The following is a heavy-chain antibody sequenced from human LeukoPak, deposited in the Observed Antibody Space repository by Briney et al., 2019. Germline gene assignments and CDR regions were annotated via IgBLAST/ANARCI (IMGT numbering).Heavy chain of an antibody. CDR2: ISSSGSTI. CDR1: GFTFSSYE. D-gene: IGHD3-16*02. J-gene: IGHJ4*02. CDR3: ARGDEMITFGGVIVD. Sequence: GGSLRLSCAASGFTFSSYEMNWVRQAPGQGLEWVSYISSSGSTIYYADSVKGRFTISRDNAKTSLYLQMNSLRAEDTAVYYCARGDEMITFGGVIVDWGQGTLVTVSS. V-gene: IGHV3-48*03.